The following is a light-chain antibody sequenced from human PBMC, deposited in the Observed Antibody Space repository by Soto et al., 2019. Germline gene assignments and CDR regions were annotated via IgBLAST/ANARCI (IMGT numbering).Light chain of an antibody. CDR3: QQYNNWPPWT. V-gene: IGKV3-15*01. J-gene: IGKJ1*01. Sequence: EIVMTQSPATLAVSPGERATLSCRASQSVSSNLAWSQQKPGQAPRLLIYVSSTRATGIPARFSGSGSGTEFTLTISRLQSEDFAVYYCQQYNNWPPWTFGQGTKVEIK. CDR1: QSVSSN. CDR2: VSS.